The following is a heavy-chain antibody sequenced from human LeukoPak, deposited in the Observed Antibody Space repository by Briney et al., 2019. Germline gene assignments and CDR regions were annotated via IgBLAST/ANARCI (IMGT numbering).Heavy chain of an antibody. J-gene: IGHJ4*02. V-gene: IGHV1-69-2*01. CDR1: GYTFTDYY. CDR2: VDPEDGET. D-gene: IGHD1-26*01. CDR3: ATAKGELPFDY. Sequence: ASVKVSCKVSGYTFTDYYMHWVQQAPGKGLEWMGLVDPEDGETIYAEKFQGRVTITADTSTDSAYMELSSLRSGDTAVYYCATAKGELPFDYWGQGTLVTVSS.